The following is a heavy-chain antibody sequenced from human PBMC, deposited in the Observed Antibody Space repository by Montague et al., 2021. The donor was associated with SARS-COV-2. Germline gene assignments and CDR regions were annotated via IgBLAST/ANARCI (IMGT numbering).Heavy chain of an antibody. V-gene: IGHV4-59*08. Sequence: SETLSLTCTVSGGSISSDYWTWIRQPPGKGLEWIGFVYYRGNTYYNPSLRGRVTISVDTSSNHFSLTLSSVTAADTAIYYCARHYDHSSRVDSWGQGTLVTVSS. CDR2: VYYRGNT. D-gene: IGHD3-16*01. J-gene: IGHJ4*02. CDR1: GGSISSDY. CDR3: ARHYDHSSRVDS.